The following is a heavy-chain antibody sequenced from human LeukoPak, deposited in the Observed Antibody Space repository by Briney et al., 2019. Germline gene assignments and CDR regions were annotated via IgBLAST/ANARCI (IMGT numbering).Heavy chain of an antibody. CDR3: ARSYYDSSGLLVFDY. CDR2: IKPNSGGT. J-gene: IGHJ4*02. D-gene: IGHD3-22*01. Sequence: GASVKVSCKASGDTLTDYYMHWVRQAPGQGLEWMRWIKPNSGGTKYAQKFQGRVTMTRDTSISTGYMELSRLRSDDTAVYYCARSYYDSSGLLVFDYWGQGTLVTVSS. CDR1: GDTLTDYY. V-gene: IGHV1-2*02.